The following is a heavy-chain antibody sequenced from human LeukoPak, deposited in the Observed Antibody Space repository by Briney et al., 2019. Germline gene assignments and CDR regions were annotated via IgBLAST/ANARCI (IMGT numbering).Heavy chain of an antibody. V-gene: IGHV4-30-4*01. CDR3: ARVCNGGSCDSVPSFDY. CDR1: GASISSGDYY. CDR2: IYYSGST. J-gene: IGHJ4*02. D-gene: IGHD2-15*01. Sequence: SQTLSLTCTVSGASISSGDYYWSWIRQPPGEGLEWIGYIYYSGSTYYNPSLKSRVTISVDTSKNQFSLKLSSVTAADTAVYYCARVCNGGSCDSVPSFDYWGQGTLVTVSS.